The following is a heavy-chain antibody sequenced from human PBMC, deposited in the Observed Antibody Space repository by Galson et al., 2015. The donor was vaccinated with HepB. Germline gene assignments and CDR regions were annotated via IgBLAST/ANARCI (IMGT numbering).Heavy chain of an antibody. CDR1: GSTFSSYS. J-gene: IGHJ6*03. D-gene: IGHD3-9*01. Sequence: SLRLSCAASGSTFSSYSMNWVRQAPGKGLEWVSSISSSSSYIYYADSVKGRFTISRDNAKNSLYLQMNSLRAEDTAVYYCAREDILTGYYSYYMDVWGKGTTVTVSS. V-gene: IGHV3-21*01. CDR2: ISSSSSYI. CDR3: AREDILTGYYSYYMDV.